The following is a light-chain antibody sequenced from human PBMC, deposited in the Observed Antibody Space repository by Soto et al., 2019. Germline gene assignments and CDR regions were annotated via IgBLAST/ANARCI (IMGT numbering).Light chain of an antibody. V-gene: IGKV3-15*01. CDR3: EQGPNWPLT. Sequence: ERVMTQSPATLSVSPGERATLSCRASQSISTELAWYQQKPGKPPRLLIYSASTMATGVPARFTGIGSGSGFTLTISALQSEYFTVYYCEQGPNWPLTVGQATRLEI. CDR2: SAS. CDR1: QSISTE. J-gene: IGKJ2*01.